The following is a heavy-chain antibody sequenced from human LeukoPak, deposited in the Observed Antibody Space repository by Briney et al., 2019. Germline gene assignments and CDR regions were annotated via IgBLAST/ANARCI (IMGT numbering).Heavy chain of an antibody. V-gene: IGHV3-11*04. CDR1: GFTFSDYY. CDR3: ATDTYYDFWSGYGDAFDI. D-gene: IGHD3-3*01. J-gene: IGHJ3*02. Sequence: GGSLRLSCAASGFTFSDYYMSWSRQAPGKGLEWVSYISGSGSTIYYADSVKGRFTISSDNAKNSLYLQMNSLRAEDTAVYYCATDTYYDFWSGYGDAFDIWGQGTMVTVSS. CDR2: ISGSGSTI.